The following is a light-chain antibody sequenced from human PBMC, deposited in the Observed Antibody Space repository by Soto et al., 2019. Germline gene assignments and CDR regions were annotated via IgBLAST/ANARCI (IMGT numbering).Light chain of an antibody. J-gene: IGKJ5*01. CDR1: PSVTNY. CDR3: QQRNIWPPVT. Sequence: EIVLTQSPATLSLSPGERSTLSCSSSPSVTNYLAWYQQKPGQAPRPLIYGAFNRATGIPARFSGSGSGTDFTLTISSLEPEDFAVYYCQQRNIWPPVTFGQGTRLEIK. CDR2: GAF. V-gene: IGKV3-11*01.